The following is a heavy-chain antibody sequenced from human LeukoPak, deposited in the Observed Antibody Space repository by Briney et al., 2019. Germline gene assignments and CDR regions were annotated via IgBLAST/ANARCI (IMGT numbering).Heavy chain of an antibody. Sequence: GGSLRLSCAASGFTLSSYAMHWVRQAPGKGLEWVAVISYDGSNKYYADSVEGRFTISRDNSKNTLYLQMNSLRAEDTAVYYCARAGYYYDSSGYCDYWGQGTLVTVSS. V-gene: IGHV3-30-3*01. CDR2: ISYDGSNK. CDR1: GFTLSSYA. CDR3: ARAGYYYDSSGYCDY. D-gene: IGHD3-22*01. J-gene: IGHJ4*02.